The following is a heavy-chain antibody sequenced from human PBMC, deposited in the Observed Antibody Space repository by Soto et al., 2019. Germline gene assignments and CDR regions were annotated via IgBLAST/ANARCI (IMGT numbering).Heavy chain of an antibody. D-gene: IGHD5-18*01. CDR2: IYYSGST. J-gene: IGHJ4*02. Sequence: SETLSLTCTVSGGSISSGGYYWSWIRQHPGKGLEWIGYIYYSGSTYYNPSLKSRVTISVDTSKNQFSLKLSSVTAADAAVYYCARVSADTAMVLGYFDYWGQGTLVTVSS. CDR3: ARVSADTAMVLGYFDY. V-gene: IGHV4-31*03. CDR1: GGSISSGGYY.